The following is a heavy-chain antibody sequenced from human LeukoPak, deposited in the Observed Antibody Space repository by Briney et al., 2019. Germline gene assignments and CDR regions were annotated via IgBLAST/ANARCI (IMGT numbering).Heavy chain of an antibody. Sequence: GASVKVSCKASGYTFTGYYIHWVRQAPGQGLEWMGWINPNSGDTNYAQKFQGEVTMTRNTSISTAYMELSSLRSEDTAVYYCARGGSRYDSSGYYHDAFDIWGQGTMVTVSS. V-gene: IGHV1-2*02. D-gene: IGHD3-22*01. J-gene: IGHJ3*02. CDR2: INPNSGDT. CDR1: GYTFTGYY. CDR3: ARGGSRYDSSGYYHDAFDI.